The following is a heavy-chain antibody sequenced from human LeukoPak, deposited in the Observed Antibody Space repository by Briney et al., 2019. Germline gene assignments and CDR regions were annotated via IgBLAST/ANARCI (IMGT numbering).Heavy chain of an antibody. D-gene: IGHD4-17*01. J-gene: IGHJ4*02. CDR1: GYTFTGYY. CDR3: ARDRPADYGDIFHFDY. CDR2: INPNSGGT. V-gene: IGHV1-2*02. Sequence: ASVKVSCKASGYTFTGYYMHWVRQAPGQGLEWMGWINPNSGGTNYAQKFQGRVTMTRDTSISTAYMELSRLRSDDTAVYYCARDRPADYGDIFHFDYWGQGTLVTVSS.